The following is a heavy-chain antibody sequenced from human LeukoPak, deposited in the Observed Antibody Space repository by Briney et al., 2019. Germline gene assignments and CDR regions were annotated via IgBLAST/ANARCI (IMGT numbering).Heavy chain of an antibody. Sequence: GGSLRLSCAASGFTFSSYAMHWVRQAPGKGLEWVAVISYDGSNKYYADSVKGRFTISRDNSKNTLYLQMNSLRAEDTAVYYCAKGGYYYAGFDYWGQGTLVTVSS. V-gene: IGHV3-30-3*01. D-gene: IGHD3-10*01. CDR3: AKGGYYYAGFDY. CDR1: GFTFSSYA. CDR2: ISYDGSNK. J-gene: IGHJ4*02.